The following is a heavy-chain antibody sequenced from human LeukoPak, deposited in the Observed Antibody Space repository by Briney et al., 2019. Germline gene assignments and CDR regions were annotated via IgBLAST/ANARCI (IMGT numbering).Heavy chain of an antibody. CDR3: VRVVTTGSGWFHLDN. CDR1: GFTITDHH. Sequence: PGGSLRLSCAASGFTITDHHMDWVRQAPGKGLEWVGRSKSKPNSCATEYAASVKGRFTISRDDSKNSLYLQMNSLKTEDTAVYYRVRVVTTGSGWFHLDNWGQGTLVTVSS. D-gene: IGHD6-13*01. V-gene: IGHV3-72*01. CDR2: SKSKPNSCAT. J-gene: IGHJ4*02.